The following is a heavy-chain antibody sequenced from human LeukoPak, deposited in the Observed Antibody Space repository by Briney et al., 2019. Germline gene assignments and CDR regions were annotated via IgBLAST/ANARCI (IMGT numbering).Heavy chain of an antibody. CDR2: IRSKAYGGTT. D-gene: IGHD6-19*01. Sequence: PGGSLRLSCTASGFTFGDYAMSWVRQAPGKGLEWVGFIRSKAYGGTTEYAASVKGRFTTSRDDSKSIAYLQMNSLKTEDTAVYYCTRDSLPIPFGGWHDYWGQGTLVTVSS. CDR1: GFTFGDYA. CDR3: TRDSLPIPFGGWHDY. V-gene: IGHV3-49*04. J-gene: IGHJ4*02.